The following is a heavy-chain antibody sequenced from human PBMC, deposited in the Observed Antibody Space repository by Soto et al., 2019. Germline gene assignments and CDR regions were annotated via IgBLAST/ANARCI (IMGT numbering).Heavy chain of an antibody. CDR1: AGSITSGGYY. D-gene: IGHD2-15*01. J-gene: IGHJ5*02. CDR3: ARDPLGTPFGYSKS. Sequence: QGQLQEEGPGLVMPSQTLSLTCTVSAGSITSGGYYWSWIRQHPGKGLEWIGNIYYSGSTYYNPSLKSRVTISIDTSKNQFSLKLSSVTAADTAVYYCARDPLGTPFGYSKSWGQGTLVNVSS. V-gene: IGHV4-31*03. CDR2: IYYSGST.